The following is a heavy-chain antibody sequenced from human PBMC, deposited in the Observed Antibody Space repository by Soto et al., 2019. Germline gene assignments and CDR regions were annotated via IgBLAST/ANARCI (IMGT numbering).Heavy chain of an antibody. CDR1: GFTFSSAL. J-gene: IGHJ4*02. V-gene: IGHV3-23*01. CDR3: AKKRVVSASPHNFDY. Sequence: GGSLRLSCAASGFTFSSALMSWVRQAPGKGLEWVSAISSSGTSTGYADSVKGRFTLSRDNSKNTLYLQMNSLRVEDTAVYYCAKKRVVSASPHNFDYWGREPWSPSPQ. D-gene: IGHD2-21*01. CDR2: ISSSGTST.